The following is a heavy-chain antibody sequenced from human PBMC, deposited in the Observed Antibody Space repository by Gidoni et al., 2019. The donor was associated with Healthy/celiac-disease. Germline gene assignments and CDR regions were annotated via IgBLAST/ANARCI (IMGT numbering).Heavy chain of an antibody. CDR2: IDPSDSYT. V-gene: IGHV5-10-1*03. D-gene: IGHD2-2*01. J-gene: IGHJ6*03. CDR1: GYSFTSYW. CDR3: ASSDCGSTSCSSYYYMDV. Sequence: EVQLVQSGAEVKKPGESLRISCKGSGYSFTSYWLSWVRQMPGKGLEWMGRIDPSDSYTNYSPSFQGHVTISADKSISTAYLQWSSLKASDTAMYYCASSDCGSTSCSSYYYMDVWGKGTTVTVSS.